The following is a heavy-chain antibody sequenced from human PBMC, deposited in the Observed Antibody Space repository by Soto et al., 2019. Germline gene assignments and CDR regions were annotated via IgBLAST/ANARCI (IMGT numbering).Heavy chain of an antibody. CDR1: GYTFTSYP. J-gene: IGHJ6*02. Sequence: QVQLVQSGAEVKKPGASVKVSCKASGYTFTSYPMHWVRQAPGQGLEWMGWINAGNGNTKYSQKFQGGVTITRDTSASTAYMELSSLRSEDTAVYYCATRGRSLGYYYGMDVWGQGTTVTVSS. CDR2: INAGNGNT. V-gene: IGHV1-3*01. CDR3: ATRGRSLGYYYGMDV. D-gene: IGHD3-10*01.